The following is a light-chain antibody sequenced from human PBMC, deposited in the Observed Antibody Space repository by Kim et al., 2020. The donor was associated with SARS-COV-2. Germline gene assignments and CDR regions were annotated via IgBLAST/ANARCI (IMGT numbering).Light chain of an antibody. J-gene: IGKJ1*01. CDR3: KQYETYWT. CDR1: QSVDSW. V-gene: IGKV1-5*03. CDR2: QAS. Sequence: DIQMTQSPSTLSAFVGNRVTITCRASQSVDSWLAWYQQKPGKAPKLLIYQASKLASGVPSRFSGSGSGTDFTLTVSNLQSDDSAVYYCKQYETYWTFGPGTKVDIK.